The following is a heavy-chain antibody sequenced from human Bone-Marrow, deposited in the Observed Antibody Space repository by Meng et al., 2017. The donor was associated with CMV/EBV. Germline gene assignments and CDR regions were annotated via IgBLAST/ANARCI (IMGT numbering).Heavy chain of an antibody. D-gene: IGHD3-3*01. CDR1: GFSVSDNY. V-gene: IGHV3-53*01. CDR2: IYTDDAT. CDR3: ARDSAHYDFWVSCGMDV. J-gene: IGHJ6*02. Sequence: GESLKISCAASGFSVSDNYMSWVRQTPGKGLEWVSIIYTDDATFYADSVKGRFTIPRDNSRNTVYLQMHGLRAEDTAVYFCARDSAHYDFWVSCGMDVWGQGTTVTVSS.